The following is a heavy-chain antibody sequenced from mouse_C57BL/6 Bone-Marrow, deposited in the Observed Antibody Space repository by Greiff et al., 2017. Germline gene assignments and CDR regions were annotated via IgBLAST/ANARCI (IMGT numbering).Heavy chain of an antibody. V-gene: IGHV1-85*01. CDR3: ATYYAMDY. CDR1: GYTFTSYD. CDR2: IYPRAGST. J-gene: IGHJ4*01. Sequence: QVQLQQSGPELVKPGASVKLSCKASGYTFTSYDINWVKQRPGQGLEWIGWIYPRAGSTKYNEKFKGKATLTVDTSSSTAYMELHSLTSEDSAVYFCATYYAMDYWGQGTSVTVSS.